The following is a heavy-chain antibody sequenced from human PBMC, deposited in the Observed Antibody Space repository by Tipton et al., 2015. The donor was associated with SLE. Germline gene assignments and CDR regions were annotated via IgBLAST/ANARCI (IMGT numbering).Heavy chain of an antibody. CDR3: ARPPIGPGRGSI. Sequence: SLRLSCAASGFTLSSNYMSCVRQAPGKGLEWVSRIHTDGSTTSYADSVKGRFTISRDNAKNTLYLQMNSLRAEDTAVYYCARPPIGPGRGSIWGQGTMVTVSS. V-gene: IGHV3-74*01. J-gene: IGHJ3*02. D-gene: IGHD5-12*01. CDR1: GFTLSSNY. CDR2: IHTDGSTT.